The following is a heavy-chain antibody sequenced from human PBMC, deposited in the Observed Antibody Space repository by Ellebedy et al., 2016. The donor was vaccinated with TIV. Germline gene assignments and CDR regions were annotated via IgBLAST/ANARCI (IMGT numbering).Heavy chain of an antibody. CDR2: LSYDGSKI. CDR1: GFTFSTYA. Sequence: PWGSLRLSCAASGFTFSTYAMNWVRQAPGKGLEWVADLSYDGSKIYYADSVKGRFTISRYNSKNTLYLQMNSLRAEDTAVYYCTRDAAGNGGKLDYWGQGALVTVSS. D-gene: IGHD4-23*01. V-gene: IGHV3-30-3*01. CDR3: TRDAAGNGGKLDY. J-gene: IGHJ4*02.